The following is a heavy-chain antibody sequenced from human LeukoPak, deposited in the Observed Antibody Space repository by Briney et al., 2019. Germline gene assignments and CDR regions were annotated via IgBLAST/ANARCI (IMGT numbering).Heavy chain of an antibody. CDR2: IYYSGST. Sequence: PSETLSLTCTVSGGSISSSSYYWGWIRQPPGKGLEWIGSIYYSGSTYYNPSLKSRVTISVDTSKNQFSLKLSSVTAADTAVYYCARESSSPTWGGVRGVIRYYGMDVWGQGTTVTVSS. V-gene: IGHV4-39*07. J-gene: IGHJ6*02. CDR1: GGSISSSSYY. D-gene: IGHD3-10*01. CDR3: ARESSSPTWGGVRGVIRYYGMDV.